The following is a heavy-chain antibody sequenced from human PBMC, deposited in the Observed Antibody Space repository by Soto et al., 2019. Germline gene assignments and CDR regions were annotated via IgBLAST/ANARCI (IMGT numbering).Heavy chain of an antibody. D-gene: IGHD2-15*01. CDR3: ARLPVVAAPLYYYYYYMDV. V-gene: IGHV4-31*03. J-gene: IGHJ6*03. CDR1: GGSISSGGYY. Sequence: SETLSLTCTVSGGSISSGGYYWSWIRQHPGKGLEWIGYIYYSGSTYYNPSLKSRVTISVEPSKNQFSLKLSSVTAADTAVYYCARLPVVAAPLYYYYYYMDVWGKGTTVTVSS. CDR2: IYYSGST.